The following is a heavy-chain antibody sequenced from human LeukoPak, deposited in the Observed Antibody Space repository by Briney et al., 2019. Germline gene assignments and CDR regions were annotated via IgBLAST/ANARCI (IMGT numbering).Heavy chain of an antibody. CDR3: ARGRWGDL. CDR2: IYYSGST. CDR1: GASISSDY. J-gene: IGHJ5*02. V-gene: IGHV4-59*01. D-gene: IGHD3-16*01. Sequence: SETLSLTCTVSGASISSDYWSWIRQPPGKGLEWIGCIYYSGSTYYNSSLKSRVTISLDTSKSHFSLRLSSVTAVDTAVYYCARGRWGDLWGQGILATVSS.